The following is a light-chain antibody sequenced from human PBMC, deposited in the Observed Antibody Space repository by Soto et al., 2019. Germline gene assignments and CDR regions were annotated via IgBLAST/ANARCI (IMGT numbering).Light chain of an antibody. V-gene: IGKV1-9*01. Sequence: IQLTQSPSSLSASVGDRVTITCRASQGLSSYLAWYQQKPGKAPKLLIYVTSTLQSGVPSRFSGSGSGTDFTPYIRGLQPEDFGTFHCRQHTSYPLTFGGGTKVDIK. CDR1: QGLSSY. J-gene: IGKJ4*01. CDR2: VTS. CDR3: RQHTSYPLT.